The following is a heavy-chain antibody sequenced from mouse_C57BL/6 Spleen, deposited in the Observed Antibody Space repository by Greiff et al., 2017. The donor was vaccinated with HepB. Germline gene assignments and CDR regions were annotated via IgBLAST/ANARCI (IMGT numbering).Heavy chain of an antibody. CDR3: ARWGSGPLYAMDY. Sequence: VQLQHPGAELVRPGSSVKLSCKASGYTFTSYWMHWVKQRPIQGLEWIGNIDPSDSETHYNQKFKDKATLTVDKSSSTAYMQLSSLTSEDSAVYYCARWGSGPLYAMDYWGQGTSVTVSS. V-gene: IGHV1-52*01. CDR2: IDPSDSET. CDR1: GYTFTSYW. D-gene: IGHD3-2*02. J-gene: IGHJ4*01.